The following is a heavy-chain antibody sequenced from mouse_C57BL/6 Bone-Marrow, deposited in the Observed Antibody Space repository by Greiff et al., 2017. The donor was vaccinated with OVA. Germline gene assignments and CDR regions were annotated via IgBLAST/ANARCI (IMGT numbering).Heavy chain of an antibody. CDR1: GFTFRNYW. CDR2: IRLKSDNYAT. V-gene: IGHV6-3*01. J-gene: IGHJ3*01. D-gene: IGHD3-3*01. Sequence: DVMLVESGGGLVQPGGSMKLSCVASGFTFRNYWMNWVRQSPEKGLEWVAQIRLKSDNYATHFAESVKGRLTISRDDSKSSVYLQMNNLRAEDTGIYYCTEGLEGFAYWGQGTLVTVSA. CDR3: TEGLEGFAY.